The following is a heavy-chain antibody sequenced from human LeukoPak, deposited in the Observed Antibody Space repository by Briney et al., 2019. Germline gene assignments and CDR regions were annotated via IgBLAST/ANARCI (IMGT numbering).Heavy chain of an antibody. J-gene: IGHJ4*02. CDR1: GYTLTGYY. D-gene: IGHD2-21*01. CDR3: AIVVVNATYFDY. V-gene: IGHV1-2*02. Sequence: ASLKVSCKASGYTLTGYYMHWVRQAPGQRLEWMGWINPNSGGTNYAQKFQGRVTMTRDTSISTAYMELSRLRSDDTAVYYCAIVVVNATYFDYWGQGTLVTVSS. CDR2: INPNSGGT.